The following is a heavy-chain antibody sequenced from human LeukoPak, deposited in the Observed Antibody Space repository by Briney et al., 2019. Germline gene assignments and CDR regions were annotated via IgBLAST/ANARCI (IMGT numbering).Heavy chain of an antibody. J-gene: IGHJ6*02. CDR2: IYDSGTT. D-gene: IGHD3-10*01. Sequence: SETLSLTCTVSGGFINSRSYYWGWIRQPPGKGLEWIGSIYDSGTTYYNPSLEGRVTISIDTSKNQFSLKVNSVTAADTAVYFCAKPPITMIRGIIIDHYYGMDIWGQGTTVTVSS. CDR1: GGFINSRSYY. CDR3: AKPPITMIRGIIIDHYYGMDI. V-gene: IGHV4-39*07.